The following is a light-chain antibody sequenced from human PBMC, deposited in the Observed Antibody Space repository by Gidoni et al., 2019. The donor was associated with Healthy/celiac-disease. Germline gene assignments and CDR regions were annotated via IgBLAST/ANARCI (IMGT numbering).Light chain of an antibody. CDR3: QAWDSSTVV. CDR1: KLGDKY. J-gene: IGLJ2*01. Sequence: SYELTQPPSVSVSPGQTANITCSGDKLGDKYAWWYQQKPGQSPVLVIYQDSKRPSGIPERFSGSNSGNTATLTISGTQAMDEADYYCQAWDSSTVVFGGGTKLTVL. CDR2: QDS. V-gene: IGLV3-1*01.